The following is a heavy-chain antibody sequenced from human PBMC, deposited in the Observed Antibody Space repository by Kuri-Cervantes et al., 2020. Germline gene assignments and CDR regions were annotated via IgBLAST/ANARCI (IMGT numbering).Heavy chain of an antibody. J-gene: IGHJ6*02. CDR2: INPNSGGT. V-gene: IGHV1-2*02. D-gene: IGHD2-2*02. Sequence: ASVKVSCKASGYTFTGYYMHWVRQAPGQGLEWMGWINPNSGGTNYAQKFQGRVTMTRDTSISTAYMELSRLRSDDPAVYYCARSWYCSSTSCYTAYYYYGMDVWGQGTTVTVSS. CDR1: GYTFTGYY. CDR3: ARSWYCSSTSCYTAYYYYGMDV.